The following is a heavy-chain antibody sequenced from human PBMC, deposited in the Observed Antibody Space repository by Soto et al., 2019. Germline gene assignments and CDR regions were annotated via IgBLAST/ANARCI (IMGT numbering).Heavy chain of an antibody. CDR3: DGMPYTSGLRFDP. CDR2: IYTSGRT. V-gene: IGHV4-4*07. Sequence: SETLSLTCTVSGGSISSYYWSWIRQPAGKGLEWIGRIYTSGRTNYNPSLKSQVTMSVDTSKNQFSLKLSSVTAADAAGYFCDGMPYTSGLRFDPWGTGTLVTVSS. D-gene: IGHD6-19*01. CDR1: GGSISSYY. J-gene: IGHJ5*02.